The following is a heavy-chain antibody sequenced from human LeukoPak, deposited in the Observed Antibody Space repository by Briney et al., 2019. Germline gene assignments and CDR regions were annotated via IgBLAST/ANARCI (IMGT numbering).Heavy chain of an antibody. D-gene: IGHD3-3*01. CDR2: IYYSGST. V-gene: IGHV4-59*08. CDR1: GGSISSYY. J-gene: IGHJ2*01. CDR3: ARGPAPYYDFWSGYGSWYFDL. Sequence: KTSETLSLTCTVSGGSISSYYWSWIRQPPGKGLEWIGYIYYSGSTNYNPSLKSRVTISVDTSKNQFSLKLSSVTAADTAVYYCARGPAPYYDFWSGYGSWYFDLWGRGTLVTVSS.